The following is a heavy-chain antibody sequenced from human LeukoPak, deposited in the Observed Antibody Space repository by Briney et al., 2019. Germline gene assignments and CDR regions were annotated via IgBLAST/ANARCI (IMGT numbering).Heavy chain of an antibody. CDR1: GFTFSSYS. Sequence: GGSLRLSCAASGFTFSSYSMNWVRQAPGKGLEWVSSISSSSSYIYYADSVKGRFTISRDNAKNSLYLQMNSLRAEDTAVYYCARSRWFGELLSPFDYWGQGTLVTVSS. D-gene: IGHD3-10*01. CDR3: ARSRWFGELLSPFDY. V-gene: IGHV3-21*01. J-gene: IGHJ4*02. CDR2: ISSSSSYI.